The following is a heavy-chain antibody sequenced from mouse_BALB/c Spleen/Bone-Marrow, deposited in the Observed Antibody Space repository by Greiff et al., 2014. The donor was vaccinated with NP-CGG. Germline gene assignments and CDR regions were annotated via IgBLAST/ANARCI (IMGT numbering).Heavy chain of an antibody. J-gene: IGHJ3*01. D-gene: IGHD1-1*01. CDR1: GFNIKDTY. CDR3: AIYYYGSSGFAY. V-gene: IGHV14-3*02. CDR2: FDPANGNT. Sequence: EVQLVESGAEFVKPGASVKLSCTASGFNIKDTYMHWVKQRPEQGLEWIGRFDPANGNTKYDPKFQGKATITADTSSNTAYLQLSSLTSEDTAVYYCAIYYYGSSGFAYWGQGTLVTVSA.